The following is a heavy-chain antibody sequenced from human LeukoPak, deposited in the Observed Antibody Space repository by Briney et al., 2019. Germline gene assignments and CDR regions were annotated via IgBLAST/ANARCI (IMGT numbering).Heavy chain of an antibody. J-gene: IGHJ4*02. D-gene: IGHD3-16*01. Sequence: PGRSLRLSCAASGFTFSTYAMHWVRQAPGKGLEWVAVVSYDGTNKYYADSVKGRFTISRDNSKNTFFLQMNSLRANDTALYYCAKGTLPIGGHYYFDYWGQGTLVTVSS. CDR3: AKGTLPIGGHYYFDY. CDR1: GFTFSTYA. CDR2: VSYDGTNK. V-gene: IGHV3-30*18.